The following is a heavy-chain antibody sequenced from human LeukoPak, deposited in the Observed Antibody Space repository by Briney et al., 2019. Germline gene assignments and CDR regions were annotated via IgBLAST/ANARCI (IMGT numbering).Heavy chain of an antibody. CDR3: ATDWLDY. Sequence: PGGSLRLSCAASGFIFNKAWMTWLRQAPGKGLEWVGRNKSNIDGGTADYAAPVKGRFTVSRDDSRNILYLQMNSLKIEDTAVYYCATDWLDYWGQGTLVTVSS. CDR1: GFIFNKAW. D-gene: IGHD3-22*01. CDR2: NKSNIDGGTA. V-gene: IGHV3-15*01. J-gene: IGHJ4*02.